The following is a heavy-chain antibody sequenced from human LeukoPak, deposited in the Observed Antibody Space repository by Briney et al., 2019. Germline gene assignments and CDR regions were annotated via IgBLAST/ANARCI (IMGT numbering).Heavy chain of an antibody. CDR3: ARPPSGYSGYDSYFDY. V-gene: IGHV5-51*01. J-gene: IGHJ4*02. D-gene: IGHD5-12*01. CDR1: GYSFTSYW. Sequence: GESLKISCKGSGYSFTSYWIGWVRQMPGKGLEWMGIIYPGDSDTRYSPSFQGQVTISADKSISTAYLQWSSLKASDTAMCYCARPPSGYSGYDSYFDYWGQGTLVTVSS. CDR2: IYPGDSDT.